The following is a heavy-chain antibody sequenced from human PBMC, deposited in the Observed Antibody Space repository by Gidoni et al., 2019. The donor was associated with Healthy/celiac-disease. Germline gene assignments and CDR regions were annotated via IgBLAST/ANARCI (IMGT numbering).Heavy chain of an antibody. D-gene: IGHD2-15*01. CDR2: ISSSSSYI. CDR3: ARVVAATPHGSWFDP. J-gene: IGHJ5*02. Sequence: EVQLVESGGGLVKPGGSLRPSCAASGSTFSSYSMNWVRQAPGKGLEWVSSISSSSSYIYYADSVKGRFTISRDNAKNSLYLQMNSLRAEDTAVYYCARVVAATPHGSWFDPWGQGTLVTVSS. V-gene: IGHV3-21*01. CDR1: GSTFSSYS.